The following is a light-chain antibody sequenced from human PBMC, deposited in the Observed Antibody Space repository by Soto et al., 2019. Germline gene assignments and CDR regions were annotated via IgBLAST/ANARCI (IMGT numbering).Light chain of an antibody. CDR1: QSLLYSNGYNY. V-gene: IGKV2-28*01. J-gene: IGKJ5*01. CDR3: MQAVQTPIT. CDR2: LGS. Sequence: DIVMTQSPLSLPVTPGEPASISCRSSQSLLYSNGYNYLDWYLQKPGQSPQLLIYLGSNRASGVPDRFSGSGSGTDLTLKISRVEAEDVGVYYCMQAVQTPITFGQGTRLEIK.